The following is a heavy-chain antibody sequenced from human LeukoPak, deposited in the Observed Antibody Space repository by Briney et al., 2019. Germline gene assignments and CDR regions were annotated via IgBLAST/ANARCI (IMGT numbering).Heavy chain of an antibody. J-gene: IGHJ4*02. V-gene: IGHV4-59*12. Sequence: SETLSLTCTVSGGSISSYYWSWIRQPPGKGLEWIGYIYYSGSTNYNPSLKSRVTISVDKPKNQFSLKLSSVTAADTAVYYCARFLWSYFDYWGQGTLVTVSS. CDR1: GGSISSYY. D-gene: IGHD3-10*01. CDR3: ARFLWSYFDY. CDR2: IYYSGST.